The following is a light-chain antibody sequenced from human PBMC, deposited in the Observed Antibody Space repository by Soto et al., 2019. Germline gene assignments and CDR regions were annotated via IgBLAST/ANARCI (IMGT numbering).Light chain of an antibody. CDR1: KNDIGSSDY. V-gene: IGLV2-14*01. J-gene: IGLJ3*02. Sequence: QSVLTQPASVSASPGQSITISCTGGKNDIGSSDYVSWYQQHPGKAPKLIIYGVSNRPSGTSDRFSCSKSGNTASLTISGLQADDEADYYCSSSTSSNTLVFGGGTKLTVL. CDR3: SSSTSSNTLV. CDR2: GVS.